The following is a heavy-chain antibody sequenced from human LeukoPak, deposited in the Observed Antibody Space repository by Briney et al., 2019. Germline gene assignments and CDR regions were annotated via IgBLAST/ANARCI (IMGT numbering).Heavy chain of an antibody. D-gene: IGHD3-10*01. CDR1: GYTLTELS. Sequence: GASVKVSCKVSGYTLTELSMHWVRQAPGKGLEWMGGFDPEDGETIYAQKFQGRVTMTEDTSTDTAYMELSSLRSEDTAVYYCATDSPFLLRFGELLRSPGMDVWGQGTTVTVSS. J-gene: IGHJ6*02. CDR2: FDPEDGET. V-gene: IGHV1-24*01. CDR3: ATDSPFLLRFGELLRSPGMDV.